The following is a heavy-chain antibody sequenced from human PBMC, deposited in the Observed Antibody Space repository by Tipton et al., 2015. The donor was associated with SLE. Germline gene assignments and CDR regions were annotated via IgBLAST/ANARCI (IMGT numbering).Heavy chain of an antibody. CDR1: LYSTSSGFY. CDR2: MFYTGSA. J-gene: IGHJ1*01. Sequence: TLSLTCTVSLYSTSSGFYWDWVRQPPGKGLQWIGAMFYTGSAHYNPSLKGRVAISVDTSKNVFSLNISSVTAADTAIYYCVRLRREHQIVRLGWFWGLGTLVTVSS. CDR3: VRLRREHQIVRLGWF. V-gene: IGHV4-38-2*02. D-gene: IGHD2/OR15-2a*01.